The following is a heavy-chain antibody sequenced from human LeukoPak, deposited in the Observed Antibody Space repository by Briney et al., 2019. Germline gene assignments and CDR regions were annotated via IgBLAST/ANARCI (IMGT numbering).Heavy chain of an antibody. D-gene: IGHD2-2*01. CDR3: AREKEGYCSRTSCYLDYYYYYMDV. Sequence: GGSLRLSSAASGFTFSSYTVNWVRQAPWKGVEGVSFISTSSSYIYYADSVKGRFTISRDNAKNSLYLQMNSLRAEDTAVYYCAREKEGYCSRTSCYLDYYYYYMDVWGKGTTATISS. J-gene: IGHJ6*03. CDR2: ISTSSSYI. CDR1: GFTFSSYT. V-gene: IGHV3-21*01.